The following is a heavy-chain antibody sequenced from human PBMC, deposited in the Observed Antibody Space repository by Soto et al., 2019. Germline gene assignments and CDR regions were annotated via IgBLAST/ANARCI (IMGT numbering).Heavy chain of an antibody. V-gene: IGHV3-13*01. CDR1: GFTFSSYD. J-gene: IGHJ6*02. Sequence: GGSLRLSCAASGFTFSSYDMHWVRQATGKGLEWVSAIGTAGDTYYPGSVKGRFTISGENAKNSLYLQMNSLRAGDTAVYYCARASPGYCSGGSCYSHYGMDVWGQGTTVTVSS. CDR3: ARASPGYCSGGSCYSHYGMDV. D-gene: IGHD2-15*01. CDR2: IGTAGDT.